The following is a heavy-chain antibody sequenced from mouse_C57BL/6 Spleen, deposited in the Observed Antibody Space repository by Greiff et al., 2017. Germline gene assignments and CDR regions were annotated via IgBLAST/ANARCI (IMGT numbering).Heavy chain of an antibody. Sequence: VQRVESGPGLVQPSQSLSITCTVSGFSLTSYGVHWVRQSPGKGLEWLGVIWRGGSTDYNAAFMSRLSITKNNSKSQVFFKMNSLQADDTAIYYCAKNSNYDAMDYWGQGTSVTVSS. CDR1: GFSLTSYG. J-gene: IGHJ4*01. CDR3: AKNSNYDAMDY. V-gene: IGHV2-5*01. D-gene: IGHD2-5*01. CDR2: IWRGGST.